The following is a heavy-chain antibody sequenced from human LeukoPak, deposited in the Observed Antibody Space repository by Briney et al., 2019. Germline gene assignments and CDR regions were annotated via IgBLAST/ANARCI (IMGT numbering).Heavy chain of an antibody. D-gene: IGHD5-12*01. CDR3: ARDLRGYSGYDYPGYYFDY. V-gene: IGHV3-21*01. CDR2: ISSISSYI. Sequence: GGSLRLSCAASGFTFSSYSMNWVRQAPGKGLEWVSSISSISSYIYYADSVKGRFTISRDNAKNSLYLQMNSLRAEDTAVYYCARDLRGYSGYDYPGYYFDYWGQGTLVTVSS. J-gene: IGHJ4*02. CDR1: GFTFSSYS.